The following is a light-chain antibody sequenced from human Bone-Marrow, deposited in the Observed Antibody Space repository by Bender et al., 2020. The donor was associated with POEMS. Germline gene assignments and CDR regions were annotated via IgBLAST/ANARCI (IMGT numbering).Light chain of an antibody. V-gene: IGLV2-14*03. J-gene: IGLJ1*01. CDR1: SSDVGGYNY. Sequence: QSALTQPASVSGSPGQSITISCTGTSSDVGGYNYVSWYQQHPGKAPKLMIYDVSNRPSGVSNRFSGSKSGNTASLTISVLQAEDEADYYCSSYTSTSTSVFGTGTKVTVL. CDR2: DVS. CDR3: SSYTSTSTSV.